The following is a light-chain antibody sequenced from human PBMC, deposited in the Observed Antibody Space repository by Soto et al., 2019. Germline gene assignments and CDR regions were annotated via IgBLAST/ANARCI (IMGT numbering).Light chain of an antibody. CDR3: SSYAGSIEV. V-gene: IGLV2-8*01. CDR1: SSDVGGYNY. J-gene: IGLJ1*01. CDR2: EVS. Sequence: QAVLTHPPSASGSPRQSVTISCTGTSSDVGGYNYVSWYQQHPGKAPKLMIYEVSKRPSGVPDRFSGSKSGNTASLTVSGLQAEDEADYYCSSYAGSIEVFGTGTKVTVL.